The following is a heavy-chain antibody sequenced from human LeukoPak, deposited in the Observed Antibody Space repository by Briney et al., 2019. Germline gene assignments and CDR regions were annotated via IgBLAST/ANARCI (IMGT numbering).Heavy chain of an antibody. V-gene: IGHV1-2*02. D-gene: IGHD5-24*01. Sequence: ASVKVSCKASGYTFTGYYMHWVRQAPGQGLEWMGWINPNSGGTNYAQKFQGRVTMTRYTSISTAYMELSRLRSDDTAVYYCAGTRRDGYNIPYYFDYWGQGTLVTVSS. CDR1: GYTFTGYY. CDR3: AGTRRDGYNIPYYFDY. J-gene: IGHJ4*02. CDR2: INPNSGGT.